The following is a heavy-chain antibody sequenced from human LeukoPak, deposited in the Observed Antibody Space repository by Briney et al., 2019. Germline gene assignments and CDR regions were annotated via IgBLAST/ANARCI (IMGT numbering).Heavy chain of an antibody. D-gene: IGHD6-13*01. CDR1: GFTFSSYW. CDR2: INSDGSST. J-gene: IGHJ4*02. Sequence: PGGSLRLSCAASGFTFSSYWMHWVRQAPGKGLVWVSRINSDGSSTSYADSVKGRFTISRDNAKNSLYLQMNSLRAEDTAVYYCARLSEGDSSSWYWVRTFNQYYFDYWGQGTLVTVSS. V-gene: IGHV3-74*01. CDR3: ARLSEGDSSSWYWVRTFNQYYFDY.